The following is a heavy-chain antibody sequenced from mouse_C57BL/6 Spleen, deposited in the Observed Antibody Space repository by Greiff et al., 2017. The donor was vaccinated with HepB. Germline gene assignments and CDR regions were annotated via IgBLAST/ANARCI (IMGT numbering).Heavy chain of an antibody. J-gene: IGHJ4*01. CDR2: IDPSDSYT. D-gene: IGHD2-3*01. CDR3: ARWLLNYYAMDY. V-gene: IGHV1-50*01. CDR1: GYTFTSYW. Sequence: QVQLKQPGAELVKPGASVKLSCKASGYTFTSYWMQWVKQRPGQGLEWIGEIDPSDSYTNYNQKFKGKATLTVDTSSSTAYMQLSSLTSEDSAVYYCARWLLNYYAMDYWGQGTSVTVSS.